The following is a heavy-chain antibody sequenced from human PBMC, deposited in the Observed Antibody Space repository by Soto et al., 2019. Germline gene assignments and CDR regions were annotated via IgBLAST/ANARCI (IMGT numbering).Heavy chain of an antibody. D-gene: IGHD3-3*01. CDR3: AKDCFSRFPNWFDP. CDR1: GFTFGGYA. CDR2: ISGSGGST. Sequence: TGGSLRLSCAASGFTFGGYAVSWVRQAPGKGLEWVSAISGSGGSTYYADSVKGRFTISRDNSKNTLYLQMNSLRAEDTAVYYCAKDCFSRFPNWFDPWGQGTLVTVSS. J-gene: IGHJ5*02. V-gene: IGHV3-23*01.